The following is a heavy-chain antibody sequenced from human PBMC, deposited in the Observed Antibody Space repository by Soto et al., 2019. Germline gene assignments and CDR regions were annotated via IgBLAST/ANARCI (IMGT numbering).Heavy chain of an antibody. J-gene: IGHJ4*02. CDR1: GYTFTHFY. D-gene: IGHD3-9*01. CDR3: ARDEGGYDILTGDYKANHFDY. V-gene: IGHV1-18*01. CDR2: ISPHNFNT. Sequence: QVQLVQSGAEVKKPGDSVKVSCSASGYTFTHFYITWVRQAPGQGLEWMGAISPHNFNTNFAQKFQGRVTLTTDTSTSTAYMEVRSLRSDDTAVYYCARDEGGYDILTGDYKANHFDYWGQGVLVTVSS.